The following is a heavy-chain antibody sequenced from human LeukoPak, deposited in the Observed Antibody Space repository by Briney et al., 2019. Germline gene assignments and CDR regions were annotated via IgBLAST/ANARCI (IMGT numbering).Heavy chain of an antibody. J-gene: IGHJ5*02. CDR2: IYSSGST. Sequence: SETLSLTCTVSGDPISDHYWSWIRQPPGKGLEWIGYIYSSGSTNYNPSLKSRVTISADTSKKQFSLRLSSVTAADTAVYFCARDPRRRDGYNYDAWGQRTLVTVSS. D-gene: IGHD5-24*01. CDR3: ARDPRRRDGYNYDA. CDR1: GDPISDHY. V-gene: IGHV4-59*11.